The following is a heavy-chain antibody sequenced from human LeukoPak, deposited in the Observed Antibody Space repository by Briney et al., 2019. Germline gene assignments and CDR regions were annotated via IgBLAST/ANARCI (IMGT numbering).Heavy chain of an antibody. V-gene: IGHV4-59*01. J-gene: IGHJ4*02. D-gene: IGHD3-16*01. Sequence: PSETLSLTCTVSGGSISSYYWSWIRQPPGKGLEWIGYTYYSGSTNYNPSLKSRVTISVDTSKNQFSLKLSSVTAADTAVYYCASVLRLGEFVDYWGQGTLVTVSS. CDR2: TYYSGST. CDR1: GGSISSYY. CDR3: ASVLRLGEFVDY.